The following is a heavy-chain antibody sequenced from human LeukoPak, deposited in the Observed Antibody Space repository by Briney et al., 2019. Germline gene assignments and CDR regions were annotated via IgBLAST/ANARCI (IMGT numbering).Heavy chain of an antibody. D-gene: IGHD2-2*01. J-gene: IGHJ4*02. Sequence: GESLKISCKGSGYRFTTYWIGWVRQMPGKGLEWMGIIYPGDSDTRYSPSFQGQITISADKSISTAYLQWSSLKASDSAMCYCASQVYSNTTTCSDHWGQGTLVTVSS. V-gene: IGHV5-51*01. CDR2: IYPGDSDT. CDR1: GYRFTTYW. CDR3: ASQVYSNTTTCSDH.